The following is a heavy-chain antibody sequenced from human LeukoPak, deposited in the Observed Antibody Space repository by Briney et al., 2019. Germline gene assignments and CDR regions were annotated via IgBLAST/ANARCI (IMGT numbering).Heavy chain of an antibody. CDR3: ARGHSGWYDY. Sequence: SRGSLRLSCAASGFTSSSYAMNWVRQAPGKGLEWVSAISGSGGSTYYADSVKGRFTISRDNSKNTLYLQMNSLRAEDTAVYYCARGHSGWYDYWGQGTLVTVSS. V-gene: IGHV3-23*01. J-gene: IGHJ4*02. D-gene: IGHD6-19*01. CDR2: ISGSGGST. CDR1: GFTSSSYA.